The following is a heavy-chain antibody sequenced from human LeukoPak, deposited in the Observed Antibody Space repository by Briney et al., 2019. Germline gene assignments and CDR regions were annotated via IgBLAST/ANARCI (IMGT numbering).Heavy chain of an antibody. CDR3: ARGLGRTTYYFDY. J-gene: IGHJ4*02. CDR1: GFTFINAW. V-gene: IGHV3-20*04. Sequence: GGSLRLSCPAAGFTFINAWMSWVRQAPGKGLEWVSCINRNGGSVGYPDSVKGRFTISRDNAKNSLYLQMNSLRAEDTAFYYCARGLGRTTYYFDYWGQGTLVTVSS. D-gene: IGHD4-17*01. CDR2: INRNGGSV.